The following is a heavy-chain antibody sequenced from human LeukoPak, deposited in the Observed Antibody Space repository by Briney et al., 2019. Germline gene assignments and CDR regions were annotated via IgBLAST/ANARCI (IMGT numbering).Heavy chain of an antibody. CDR1: GYSFTTYW. CDR2: IYPGDSDT. V-gene: IGHV5-51*01. D-gene: IGHD3-22*01. J-gene: IGHJ4*02. Sequence: GESLKISCKVSGYSFTTYWIGWVRQMPGKGLEWMGIIYPGDSDTRYSPSFQGQVTISADKSISTAYLQWSSLKASDTAMYYCARLGGTWELTTIWFDYWGQGTLVTVSS. CDR3: ARLGGTWELTTIWFDY.